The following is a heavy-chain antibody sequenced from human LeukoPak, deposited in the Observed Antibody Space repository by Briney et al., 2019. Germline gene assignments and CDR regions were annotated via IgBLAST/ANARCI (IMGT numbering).Heavy chain of an antibody. J-gene: IGHJ4*02. CDR1: GGSFSGYY. V-gene: IGHV4-34*01. Sequence: SETLSLTCAVYGGSFSGYYWSWIRQPPGKGLEWIGEINHSGSTNYNPSLKSRVTISVDTSKNQFSLKLSSVTAADTAVYYCARGXXSGWYSLNYWGQGTLVTVSS. CDR2: INHSGST. D-gene: IGHD6-19*01. CDR3: ARGXXSGWYSLNY.